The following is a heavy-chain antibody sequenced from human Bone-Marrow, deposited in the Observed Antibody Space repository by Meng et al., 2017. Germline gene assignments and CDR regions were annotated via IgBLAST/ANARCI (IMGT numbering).Heavy chain of an antibody. CDR2: IYYNGNDA. V-gene: IGHV4-59*02. J-gene: IGHJ5*02. Sequence: QLQLQESGPALVKPSDTLSLICAVSGGSVSGFYWSWIRQPPGKGLEWIAYIYYNGNDADYNPSLKSRATISADTSKSQFSLNLGSVNAADTAVYYCARGGPSSKYFDLWGQGILVTVSS. CDR3: ARGGPSSKYFDL. D-gene: IGHD6-6*01. CDR1: GGSVSGFY.